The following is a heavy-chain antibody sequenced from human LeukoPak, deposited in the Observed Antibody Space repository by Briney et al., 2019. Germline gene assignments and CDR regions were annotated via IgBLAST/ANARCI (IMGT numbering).Heavy chain of an antibody. Sequence: GGSLRLSCAASGFTFSNAWMSWVRQAPGKGLEWVSYISTISSTKYYADSVKGRFTISRDNAKNSLYLQMNRLRDEDTGVYYCARGKIGYYYGDYDGYWGQGTLVSVSS. CDR1: GFTFSNAW. V-gene: IGHV3-48*02. J-gene: IGHJ4*02. D-gene: IGHD4-17*01. CDR3: ARGKIGYYYGDYDGY. CDR2: ISTISSTK.